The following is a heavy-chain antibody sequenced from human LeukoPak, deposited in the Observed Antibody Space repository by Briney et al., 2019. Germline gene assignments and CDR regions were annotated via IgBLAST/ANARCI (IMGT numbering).Heavy chain of an antibody. CDR1: GYTFTDYG. V-gene: IGHV1-18*01. D-gene: IGHD2-15*01. Sequence: GASVKVSCKASGYTFTDYGITWVRRAPGEGLEWMGWISGYNGNTNYVQSFQGRVTMTADRSTSTAYMELRRLTSDDTAIYYCATDIHPGLGSGASCCFDSWGQGTLVTVSS. J-gene: IGHJ4*02. CDR2: ISGYNGNT. CDR3: ATDIHPGLGSGASCCFDS.